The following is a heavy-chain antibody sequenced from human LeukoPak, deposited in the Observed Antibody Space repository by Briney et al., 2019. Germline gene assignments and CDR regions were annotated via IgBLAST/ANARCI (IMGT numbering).Heavy chain of an antibody. V-gene: IGHV4-39*07. D-gene: IGHD2-2*01. CDR3: ARGVPAARAIWYFDL. CDR1: GGSISSSSYY. Sequence: SETLSLTCTVSGGSISSSSYYWGWIRQPPGKGLEWIGSIYYSGSTYYNPSLKSRVTISVDTSKNQFSLKLSSVTAADTAVYYCARGVPAARAIWYFDLWGRGTLVTVSS. CDR2: IYYSGST. J-gene: IGHJ2*01.